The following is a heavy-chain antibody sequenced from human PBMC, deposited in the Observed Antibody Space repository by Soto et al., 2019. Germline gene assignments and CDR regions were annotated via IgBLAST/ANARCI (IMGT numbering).Heavy chain of an antibody. D-gene: IGHD3-10*01. J-gene: IGHJ4*02. CDR3: ARSRSGVVADSFDS. V-gene: IGHV3-30*04. CDR2: VSSDGSAK. Sequence: QVHLVESGGGVVQPGRSLRLSCAASGFTFRRHAVHWVRQAPGKGLEWVAVVSSDGSAKYYLDSVKGRFTSSRDNSKNTAFLQLNSLSSEDTAVYYCARSRSGVVADSFDSWGQGTLVTVST. CDR1: GFTFRRHA.